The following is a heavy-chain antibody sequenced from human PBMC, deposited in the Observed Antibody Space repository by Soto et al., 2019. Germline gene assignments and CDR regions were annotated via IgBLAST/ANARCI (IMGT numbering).Heavy chain of an antibody. CDR2: IYYSGST. J-gene: IGHJ5*02. D-gene: IGHD3-22*01. Sequence: QVQLQESGPGLVKPSETLSLTCTVSGGSISSYYWSWIRQPPGKGLEWIGYIYYSGSTNYNPSLKSRVTISVDTSKNQFSLKLSSVTAADTAVYYCARVRELAPAKVSGYGFDPWGQGTLVTVSS. CDR3: ARVRELAPAKVSGYGFDP. CDR1: GGSISSYY. V-gene: IGHV4-59*01.